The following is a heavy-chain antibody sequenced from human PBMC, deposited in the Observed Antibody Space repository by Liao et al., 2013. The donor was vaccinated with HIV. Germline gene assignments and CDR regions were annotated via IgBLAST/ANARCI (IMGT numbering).Heavy chain of an antibody. J-gene: IGHJ4*02. CDR2: IHQSGTT. CDR1: GGTFSDYY. D-gene: IGHD3-10*01. Sequence: QVHLEQWGAGVLKPSENMSLSCAVYGGTFSDYYWNWIRQPPEKGPEWIGEIHQSGTTNYNPSLKSRVTIAVDAAKNQVSLELTSVTAADTAVYYCARGPRLLWFGEVRSHDFDYWGQGSLVTVSS. CDR3: ARGPRLLWFGEVRSHDFDY. V-gene: IGHV4-34*02.